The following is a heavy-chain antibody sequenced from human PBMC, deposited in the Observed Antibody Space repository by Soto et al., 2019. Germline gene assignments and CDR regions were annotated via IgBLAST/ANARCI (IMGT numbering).Heavy chain of an antibody. V-gene: IGHV3-21*01. J-gene: IGHJ4*02. CDR1: GFTFSTYS. Sequence: EAQLVESGGGLVKPGGSLSLSCAASGFTFSTYSMNWVRQAPGKGLEWVSSISSSGSSRSYADSVKGRFTISRDNAKNSLYLQMDRLRAEDTAVYYCARGRSINTNMDYRCQGTLVTVSS. D-gene: IGHD2-2*01. CDR3: ARGRSINTNMDY. CDR2: ISSSGSSR.